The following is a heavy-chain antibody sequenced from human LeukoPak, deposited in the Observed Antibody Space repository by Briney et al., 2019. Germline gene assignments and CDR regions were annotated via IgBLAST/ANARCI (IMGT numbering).Heavy chain of an antibody. J-gene: IGHJ6*03. CDR3: TRDPSPRYDFWSGYYKTDYYYYYMDV. CDR2: INTNTGNP. CDR1: GYTFTSYA. V-gene: IGHV7-4-1*02. Sequence: ASVKVSCKASGYTFTSYAMNWVRQAPGQGLEWMGWINTNTGNPTYAQGFTGRFVFSLDTSVSTAYLQISSLKAEDTAVYYCTRDPSPRYDFWSGYYKTDYYYYYMDVWGKGTTVTVSS. D-gene: IGHD3-3*01.